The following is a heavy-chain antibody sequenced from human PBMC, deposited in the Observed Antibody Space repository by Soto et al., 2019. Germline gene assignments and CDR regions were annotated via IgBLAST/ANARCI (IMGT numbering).Heavy chain of an antibody. CDR1: GFTFDDYG. D-gene: IGHD6-25*01. Sequence: EVQLVESGGGVLRPGGSLRLSCAASGFTFDDYGMSWARQAPGKGLDWVSGVNWNGGSTGYADSVKGRFTISRDNAKNSLYLQMNSLRAEDTAFYYCVRGASGNFDYWGQGTLVTVSS. J-gene: IGHJ4*02. V-gene: IGHV3-20*04. CDR2: VNWNGGST. CDR3: VRGASGNFDY.